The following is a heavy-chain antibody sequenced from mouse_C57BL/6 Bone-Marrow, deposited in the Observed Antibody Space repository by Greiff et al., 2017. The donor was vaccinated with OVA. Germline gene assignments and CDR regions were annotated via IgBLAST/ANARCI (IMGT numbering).Heavy chain of an antibody. J-gene: IGHJ4*01. Sequence: VQLVESGAELARPGASVKLSCKASGYTFTSYGISWVKQRTGQGLEWIGEIYPRRGNTYYNEKFKGKATLTADKSSSTAYMELRSLTSEDSAVYFCARGDIYYYGSNCVDYAMDYWGQGTSVTVSS. CDR3: ARGDIYYYGSNCVDYAMDY. CDR2: IYPRRGNT. D-gene: IGHD1-1*01. CDR1: GYTFTSYG. V-gene: IGHV1-81*01.